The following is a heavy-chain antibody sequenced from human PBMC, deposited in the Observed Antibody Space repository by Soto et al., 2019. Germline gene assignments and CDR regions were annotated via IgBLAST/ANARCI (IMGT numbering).Heavy chain of an antibody. CDR1: GCTLSDHY. V-gene: IGHV3-72*01. D-gene: IGHD3-22*01. Sequence: GGSLRLSCAGSGCTLSDHYIDWVRQAPGKGLEWVGRSRDKPKGYSTAYAASVKGRFTTSRDESKNSAYLQMNSLKTEDTAVYYCVRATYFSDSSGYTRCLDYWGQGTLVTVSS. CDR2: SRDKPKGYST. J-gene: IGHJ4*02. CDR3: VRATYFSDSSGYTRCLDY.